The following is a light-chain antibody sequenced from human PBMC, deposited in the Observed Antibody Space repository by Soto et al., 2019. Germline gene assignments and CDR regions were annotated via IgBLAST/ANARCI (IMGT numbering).Light chain of an antibody. CDR1: QSVSSN. J-gene: IGKJ5*01. V-gene: IGKV3-15*01. Sequence: EIVMTQSPATLSVSPGERATLSCRASQSVSSNLAWYQQKPGQAPRLLIYGASTRATGIPARFSGSGSGTEFTLTISGLQSEDFAVYYCQQYNKWPITFGQGTRLEIK. CDR3: QQYNKWPIT. CDR2: GAS.